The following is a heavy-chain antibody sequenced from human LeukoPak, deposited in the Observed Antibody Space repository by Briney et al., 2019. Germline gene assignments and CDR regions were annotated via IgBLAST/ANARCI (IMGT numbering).Heavy chain of an antibody. V-gene: IGHV1-69*05. CDR3: ARAYIAARPPYYYYMDV. Sequence: ASVKVSCKASGGTFSSYAISWVRQAPGQGLEWMGGIIPVFGTANYAQKFQGRVTITTDKSTSTAYMELSSLRSEDTAVYYCARAYIAARPPYYYYMDVWGKGTTVTVSS. CDR1: GGTFSSYA. D-gene: IGHD6-6*01. J-gene: IGHJ6*03. CDR2: IIPVFGTA.